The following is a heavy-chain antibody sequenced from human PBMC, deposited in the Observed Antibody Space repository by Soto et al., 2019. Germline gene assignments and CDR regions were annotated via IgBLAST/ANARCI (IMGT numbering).Heavy chain of an antibody. V-gene: IGHV5-10-1*01. J-gene: IGHJ6*02. Sequence: GESLKISCKGSGYSFTSYWISWVRQMPGKGLEWMGRIDPSDSYTNYSPSFQGHVTISADKSISTAYLQWSSLKASDTAMYYCARRGALRRQHEDGKDVWGQGTTVTVSS. D-gene: IGHD4-17*01. CDR1: GYSFTSYW. CDR3: ARRGALRRQHEDGKDV. CDR2: IDPSDSYT.